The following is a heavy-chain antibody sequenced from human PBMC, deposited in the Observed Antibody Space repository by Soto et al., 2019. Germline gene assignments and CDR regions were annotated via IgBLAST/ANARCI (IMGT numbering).Heavy chain of an antibody. CDR1: GFTFSSYW. V-gene: IGHV3-7*01. J-gene: IGHJ4*02. CDR2: IKQDGSEK. D-gene: IGHD5-12*01. CDR3: ASTPRVYDNVY. Sequence: GGSLRLSCAASGFTFSSYWMSWVRQAPGKGLEWVANIKQDGSEKYYVDSVKGRFTISRDNAKNSLYLQMNSLRAEDTAVYYCASTPRVYDNVYWGQGTLVTVSS.